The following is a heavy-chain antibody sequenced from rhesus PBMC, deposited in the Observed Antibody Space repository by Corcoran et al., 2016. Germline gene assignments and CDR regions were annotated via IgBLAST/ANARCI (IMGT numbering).Heavy chain of an antibody. CDR3: ARTVTTFFYGLDS. CDR1: GGSISGYYL. D-gene: IGHD4-23*01. J-gene: IGHJ6*01. Sequence: QVQLQESGPGVVKPSETLSLTCAVSGGSISGYYLWSWIRQPPRKGLEWIGYIYGSGGGNNYNPSLKNRVTISIDTSKNQFSLELSSVTAADTAVYYCARTVTTFFYGLDSWGQGVVVTVSS. CDR2: IYGSGGGN. V-gene: IGHV4-106*01.